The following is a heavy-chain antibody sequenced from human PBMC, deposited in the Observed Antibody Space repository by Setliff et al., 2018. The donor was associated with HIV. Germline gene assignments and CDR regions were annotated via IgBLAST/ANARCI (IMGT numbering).Heavy chain of an antibody. D-gene: IGHD6-13*01. CDR2: VYHSGST. CDR3: ARGFGSSWGGNYYYYYMDV. J-gene: IGHJ6*03. CDR1: GGSISSDY. V-gene: IGHV4-59*01. Sequence: SETLSLTCTVPGGSISSDYWSWIRQPPGKGLEWIGYVYHSGSTNYKPSLKSRVTISVDTSQNQFSLKLRSVTAADTAVYYCARGFGSSWGGNYYYYYMDVWGKGTTVTVSS.